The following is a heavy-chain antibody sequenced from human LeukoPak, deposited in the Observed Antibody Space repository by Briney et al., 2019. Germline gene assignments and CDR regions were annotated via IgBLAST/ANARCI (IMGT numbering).Heavy chain of an antibody. CDR1: GGSFSGYY. Sequence: SETLSLTCAVYGGSFSGYYWSWIRQPPGKGLEWIGEINHSGSTNYNPSLKSRVTISVDTSKNQFSLKLSSVTAADTAVYYSARGDIVVVVAATRNWFDPWGQGTLVTVSS. CDR2: INHSGST. D-gene: IGHD2-15*01. V-gene: IGHV4-34*01. CDR3: ARGDIVVVVAATRNWFDP. J-gene: IGHJ5*02.